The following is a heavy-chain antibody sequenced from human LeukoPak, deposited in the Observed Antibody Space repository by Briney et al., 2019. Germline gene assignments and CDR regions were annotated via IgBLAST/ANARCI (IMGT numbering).Heavy chain of an antibody. CDR2: IWYDGSNK. Sequence: GGSLRLSCAASGFTFSSYWMNWVRQAPGKGLEWVAVIWYDGSNKYYADSVKGRFTISRDNSKNTLYLQMNSLRAEDTAVYYCARDARLYDYDFWSGYSHFDYWGQGTLVTVSS. J-gene: IGHJ4*02. V-gene: IGHV3-33*08. CDR3: ARDARLYDYDFWSGYSHFDY. CDR1: GFTFSSYW. D-gene: IGHD3-3*01.